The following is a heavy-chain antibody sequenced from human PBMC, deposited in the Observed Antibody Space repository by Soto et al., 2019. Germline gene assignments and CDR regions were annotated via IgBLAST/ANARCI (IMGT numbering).Heavy chain of an antibody. CDR3: ARVLYRNVIHA. V-gene: IGHV1-2*02. Sequence: QVQLVQAGSDVKKPGASFTVSCKASGYIFSDYYIHWVRQAPGQGLEWMGWIDPRNGGTKYAQKFQDRLTMTTDTSTSTAFLELRRLRLDDTAVFSCARVLYRNVIHAWGQGTLVTVSS. CDR2: IDPRNGGT. J-gene: IGHJ4*02. D-gene: IGHD5-18*01. CDR1: GYIFSDYY.